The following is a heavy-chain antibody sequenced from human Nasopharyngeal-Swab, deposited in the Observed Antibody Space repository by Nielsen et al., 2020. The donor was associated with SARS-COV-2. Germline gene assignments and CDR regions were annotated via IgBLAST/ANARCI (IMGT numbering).Heavy chain of an antibody. CDR1: GVNFRTYH. J-gene: IGHJ4*02. CDR2: ISPDGGRS. CDR3: VTYSVDTTMFEY. D-gene: IGHD5-18*01. Sequence: GESLKISCTASGVNFRTYHMHWVRQAPGKGLVWVSNISPDGGRSDYADSVKGRFTISRDNAKHMVYLQMTSLRADDTAVYYCVTYSVDTTMFEYWGQGTLATVSS. V-gene: IGHV3-74*01.